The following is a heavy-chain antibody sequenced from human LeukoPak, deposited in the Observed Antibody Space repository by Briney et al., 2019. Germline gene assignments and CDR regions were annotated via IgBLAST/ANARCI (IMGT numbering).Heavy chain of an antibody. V-gene: IGHV4-39*07. CDR2: INHSGST. CDR3: ASLLGASLDY. J-gene: IGHJ4*02. Sequence: SETLSLTCTVSGGSISSSSYYWSWIRQPPGKGLEWIGEINHSGSTNYNPSLKSRVTISVDTSKNQFSLKLSSVTAADTAVYYCASLLGASLDYWGQGTLVTVSS. CDR1: GGSISSSSYY. D-gene: IGHD1-26*01.